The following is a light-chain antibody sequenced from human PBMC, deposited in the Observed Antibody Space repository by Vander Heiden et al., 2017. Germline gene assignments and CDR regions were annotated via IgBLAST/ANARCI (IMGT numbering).Light chain of an antibody. CDR3: QTWGTGTWV. Sequence: QLVLTQSPSASASLGASVKLTCTLSSGHSSNAIAWHQQHPEKGPRYLMKLRSDGSHSKGDGIPDRFSGSSSGAERYLTISSLQSEDEADYYCQTWGTGTWVFGGGTKLTVL. CDR1: SGHSSNA. V-gene: IGLV4-69*01. J-gene: IGLJ3*02. CDR2: LRSDGSH.